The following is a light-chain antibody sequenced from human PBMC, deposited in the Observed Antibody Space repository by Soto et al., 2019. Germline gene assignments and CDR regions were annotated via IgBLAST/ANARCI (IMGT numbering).Light chain of an antibody. CDR1: QYINSN. V-gene: IGKV3-15*01. CDR2: GAS. Sequence: EIVMTQYPATLSVSPGERATLSCRASQYINSNLAWYQQKPGQAPRLLIFGASTRATGIPARFTGSGSGTEFTLTISSLQSEDYAIYYCQQYNNWPPWTFGQGTKVDIK. CDR3: QQYNNWPPWT. J-gene: IGKJ1*01.